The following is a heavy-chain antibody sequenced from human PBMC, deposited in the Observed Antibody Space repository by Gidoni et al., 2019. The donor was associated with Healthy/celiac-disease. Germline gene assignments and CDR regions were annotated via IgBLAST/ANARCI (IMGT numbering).Heavy chain of an antibody. CDR3: ARLLSKYYYYYGMDV. CDR2: IYPGDSDT. Sequence: EVQLVQSGAEVKKPGESLKISCKGSGYSFTSYWIGWVRQMPGKGLEWMGLIYPGDSDTRYSPSFQGQVTISADKSISTAYLQWSSLKASDTAMYYCARLLSKYYYYYGMDVWGQGTTVTVSS. D-gene: IGHD3-3*02. J-gene: IGHJ6*02. V-gene: IGHV5-51*01. CDR1: GYSFTSYW.